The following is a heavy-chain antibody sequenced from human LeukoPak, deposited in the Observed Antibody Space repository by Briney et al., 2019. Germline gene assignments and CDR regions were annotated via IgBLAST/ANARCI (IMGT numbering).Heavy chain of an antibody. CDR1: SGSFSDYY. V-gene: IGHV4-34*01. CDR3: AKRPRGNYLDPFDY. J-gene: IGHJ4*02. Sequence: PSETLSLTCAVYSGSFSDYYWSWFRQPPGKGLEWIGEINHSGSTNFNPSLKSRVTISVDTSKNQFSLRLSSVTAADTAVYYCAKRPRGNYLDPFDYWGQGTLVTVSS. D-gene: IGHD3-10*01. CDR2: INHSGST.